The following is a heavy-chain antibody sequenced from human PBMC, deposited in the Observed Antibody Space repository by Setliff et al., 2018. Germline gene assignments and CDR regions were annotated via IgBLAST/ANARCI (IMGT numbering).Heavy chain of an antibody. V-gene: IGHV5-51*01. Sequence: PGESLKISCKGSGYRFSSYWIGWVRQMPGKGLEWIGIIFPADSDTRYSPSFQGQVTISADKSISTAYVQWRSLKASDTAMYYCARVVGADGIGIEYWGQGTLVTVSS. CDR1: GYRFSSYW. J-gene: IGHJ4*02. CDR2: IFPADSDT. CDR3: ARVVGADGIGIEY. D-gene: IGHD2-15*01.